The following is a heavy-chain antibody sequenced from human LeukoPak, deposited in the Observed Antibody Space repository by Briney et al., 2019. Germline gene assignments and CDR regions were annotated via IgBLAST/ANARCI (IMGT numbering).Heavy chain of an antibody. CDR2: ISSSSTI. Sequence: GGSLRLSCAASGFTFSSYSINWVRQAPGKGLEWVLYISSSSTIPYADSVKGRFTISRDNANNSLYLQMNSLRDEDTAVYYCARGGTSSSLAYWGQGTLVTVSS. V-gene: IGHV3-48*02. CDR3: ARGGTSSSLAY. J-gene: IGHJ4*02. CDR1: GFTFSSYS. D-gene: IGHD4-23*01.